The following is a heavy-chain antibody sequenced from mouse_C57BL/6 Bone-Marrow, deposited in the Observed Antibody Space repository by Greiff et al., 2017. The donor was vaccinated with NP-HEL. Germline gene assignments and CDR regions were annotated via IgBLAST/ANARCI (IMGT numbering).Heavy chain of an antibody. CDR3: TRDSRGNYDAMDY. Sequence: EVQGVESGEGLVKPGGSLKLSCAASGFTFSSYAMSWVRQTPEKRLEWVAYISSGGDYIYYADTVKGRFTISRDNARNTLYLQMSSLKSEDTAMYYCTRDSRGNYDAMDYWGQGTSVTVSS. CDR1: GFTFSSYA. D-gene: IGHD2-1*01. V-gene: IGHV5-9-1*02. J-gene: IGHJ4*01. CDR2: ISSGGDYI.